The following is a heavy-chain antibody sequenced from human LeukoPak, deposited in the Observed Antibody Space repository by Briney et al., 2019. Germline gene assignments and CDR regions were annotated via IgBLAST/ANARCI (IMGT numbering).Heavy chain of an antibody. CDR2: ISGSGGST. V-gene: IGHV3-23*01. D-gene: IGHD4/OR15-4a*01. CDR3: AKDRLWSDAGWSDP. CDR1: GFTFSSYA. J-gene: IGHJ5*02. Sequence: PGGSLRLSCAASGFTFSSYAMSWVRQAPGKGLEWVSAISGSGGSTYYADSVKGRFTISRDNSKNTLYLQMNSLRAEDTAVYYCAKDRLWSDAGWSDPWGQRTLVTVSS.